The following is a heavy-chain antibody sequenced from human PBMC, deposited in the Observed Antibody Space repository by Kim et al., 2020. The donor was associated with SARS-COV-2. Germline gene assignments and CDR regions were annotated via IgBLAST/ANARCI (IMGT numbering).Heavy chain of an antibody. CDR3: ARGRRPARIAARPGWFDP. V-gene: IGHV4-34*01. D-gene: IGHD6-6*01. J-gene: IGHJ5*02. CDR1: GGSFSGYY. CDR2: INHSGST. Sequence: SETLSLTCAVYGGSFSGYYWSWIRQPPGKGLEWIGEINHSGSTNYNPSLKSRVTISVDTSKNQFSLKLSSVTAADTAVYYCARGRRPARIAARPGWFDPWGQGTLVTVSS.